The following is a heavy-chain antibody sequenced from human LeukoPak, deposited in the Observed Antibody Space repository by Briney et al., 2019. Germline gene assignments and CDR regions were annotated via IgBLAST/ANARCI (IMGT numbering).Heavy chain of an antibody. CDR2: ISAYNGNT. J-gene: IGHJ6*02. CDR1: GHTFTSYG. Sequence: GASVKVSCKASGHTFTSYGISWVRQAPGQGLEWMGWISAYNGNTNYAQKLQGRVTMTTDTSTSTAYMELRSLRSDDTAVYYCARGTITMVRGVIISHYYYGMDVWGQGTTVTVSS. V-gene: IGHV1-18*01. CDR3: ARGTITMVRGVIISHYYYGMDV. D-gene: IGHD3-10*01.